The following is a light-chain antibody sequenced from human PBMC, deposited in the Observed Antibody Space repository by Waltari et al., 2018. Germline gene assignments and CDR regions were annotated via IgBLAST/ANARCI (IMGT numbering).Light chain of an antibody. V-gene: IGKV1-39*01. CDR1: HNINIY. J-gene: IGKJ3*01. Sequence: DIQMTQSPSSLSASVGDTVTITCRASHNINIYLNWYQQKPGRAPKLLIHGASSLHTGVPSRLRCSGSGTDFTLTISSLQPEDFETYYCQQGYRTRFTFGPGTIVDMK. CDR2: GAS. CDR3: QQGYRTRFT.